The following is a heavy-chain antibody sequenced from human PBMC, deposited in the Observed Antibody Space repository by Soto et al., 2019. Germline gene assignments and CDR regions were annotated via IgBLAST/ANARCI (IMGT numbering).Heavy chain of an antibody. Sequence: EEQLVESGGGLIQPGGSLRLSCAASGFTFSSYEMIWVRQAPGKGLEWISYISSSGLTIYYADSVKGRFTISRDNAKNSLYLQMNSLRAEDTAVYYCARDESLDYVWGSERARAFDVWGQGTMVTVS. CDR2: ISSSGLTI. J-gene: IGHJ3*01. CDR1: GFTFSSYE. CDR3: ARDESLDYVWGSERARAFDV. D-gene: IGHD3-16*01. V-gene: IGHV3-48*03.